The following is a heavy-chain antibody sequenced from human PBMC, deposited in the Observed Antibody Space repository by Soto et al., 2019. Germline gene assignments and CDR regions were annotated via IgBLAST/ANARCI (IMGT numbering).Heavy chain of an antibody. Sequence: VQLVESGGGLVQPGRSVRLSCAASGFTFDDYGMHWVRQAPGKGLEWVSGTSWNSGSIGYADSVKGRFIISRDNAKNSVYLQMNNLRPEDTAFYFCAKVSTTHTFGPLDPWGQGTLVTVSS. J-gene: IGHJ5*02. CDR1: GFTFDDYG. D-gene: IGHD1-1*01. CDR3: AKVSTTHTFGPLDP. V-gene: IGHV3-9*01. CDR2: TSWNSGSI.